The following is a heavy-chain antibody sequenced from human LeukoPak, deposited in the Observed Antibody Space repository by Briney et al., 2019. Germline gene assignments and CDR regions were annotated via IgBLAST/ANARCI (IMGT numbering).Heavy chain of an antibody. CDR1: GFTFSIYS. CDR2: ISGDSNYI. D-gene: IGHD3-22*01. V-gene: IGHV3-21*04. Sequence: GGSLRLSCAASGFTFSIYSMSWVRQAPGKGLEWVSSISGDSNYIYYADSVKGRFTISRDNAKNSLFLQMNSLRAEDTAVYYCAKATYYYDSSGRIGGYFDYWGQGTLVTVSS. J-gene: IGHJ4*02. CDR3: AKATYYYDSSGRIGGYFDY.